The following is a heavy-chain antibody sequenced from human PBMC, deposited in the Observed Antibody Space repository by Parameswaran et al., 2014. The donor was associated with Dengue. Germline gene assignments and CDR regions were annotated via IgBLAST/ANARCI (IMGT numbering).Heavy chain of an antibody. D-gene: IGHD5-12*01. V-gene: IGHV3-11*05. CDR2: ISSSSSYT. CDR3: ARDRYSGYDSRGYYGMDV. CDR1: GFTFSDYY. Sequence: SCAASGFTFSDYYMSWIRQAPGKGLEWVSYISSSSSYTNYADSVKGRFTISRDNAKNSLYLQMNSLRAEDTAVYYCARDRYSGYDSRGYYGMDVWGQGTTVTVSS. J-gene: IGHJ6*02.